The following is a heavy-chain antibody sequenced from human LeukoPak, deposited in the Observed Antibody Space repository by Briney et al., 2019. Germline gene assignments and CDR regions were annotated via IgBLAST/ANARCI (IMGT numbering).Heavy chain of an antibody. V-gene: IGHV4-38-2*01. CDR3: ARSLGEEHVFDY. Sequence: SETLSLTCAVSGYSISSGYYWGWIRQPPGKGLEWIGSIYHSGSTYYNPSLKCRVTISVDTSKNQFSLKLSSVTAADTAVYYCARSLGEEHVFDYWGQGTLVTVSS. CDR2: IYHSGST. J-gene: IGHJ4*02. CDR1: GYSISSGYY. D-gene: IGHD1-26*01.